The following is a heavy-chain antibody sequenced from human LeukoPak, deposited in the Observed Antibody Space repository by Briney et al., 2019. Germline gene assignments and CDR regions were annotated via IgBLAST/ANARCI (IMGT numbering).Heavy chain of an antibody. CDR3: AREGSYFGSGSPPLEF. J-gene: IGHJ4*02. CDR2: INHSGST. D-gene: IGHD3-10*01. CDR1: GGSFSDYY. Sequence: SETLSLTCAVYGGSFSDYYWTWIRQSPGKGLEWIGGINHSGSTTYNPSLKSRVTISVDASKNQFSLKMSSVTAADTAVYYCAREGSYFGSGSPPLEFWSRGTQVTVSS. V-gene: IGHV4-34*01.